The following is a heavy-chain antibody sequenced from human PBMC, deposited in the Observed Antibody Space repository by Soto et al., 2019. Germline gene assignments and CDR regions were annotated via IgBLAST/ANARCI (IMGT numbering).Heavy chain of an antibody. D-gene: IGHD6-13*01. CDR3: ARDHSSSWYQNYYYYYGMDV. V-gene: IGHV1-3*01. CDR2: INAGNGNT. Sequence: ASVKVCSKASGYTFTSCALQWVRHAPGKRLEWMGWINAGNGNTKYSQKFQGRVTITRDTSASTAYMELSSLRSEDTAVYYCARDHSSSWYQNYYYYYGMDVWGQGTTVTVSS. CDR1: GYTFTSCA. J-gene: IGHJ6*02.